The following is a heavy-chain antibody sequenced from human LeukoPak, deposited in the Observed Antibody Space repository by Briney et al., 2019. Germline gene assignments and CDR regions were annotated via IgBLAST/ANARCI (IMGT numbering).Heavy chain of an antibody. V-gene: IGHV3-30*02. CDR1: GFTFNNSD. CDR3: AKGTRPMVRGGQEFDY. Sequence: GGSLRLSCAASGFTFNNSDMHWVRQAPGKGLEWVAFIWYDGSNKYYTDSVKGRFTVSRDNSKNTVYLQMNSLRAEDTAVYYCAKGTRPMVRGGQEFDYWGQGTLVTVSS. CDR2: IWYDGSNK. D-gene: IGHD3-10*01. J-gene: IGHJ4*02.